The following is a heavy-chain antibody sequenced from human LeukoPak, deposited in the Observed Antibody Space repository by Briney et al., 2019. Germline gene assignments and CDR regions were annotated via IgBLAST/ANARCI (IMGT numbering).Heavy chain of an antibody. V-gene: IGHV3-9*01. CDR2: ISWNSGSI. CDR1: GFTFDDYA. J-gene: IGHJ4*02. D-gene: IGHD3-22*01. Sequence: GGSLRLSCAASGFTFDDYAMHWVRQAPGKGLEWVSGISWNSGSIGYADSVKGRFTISRDNAKNSLYLQMNSLRAEDTALYYCAKGLRDYYDSSGYTRPFDYWGQGTLVTVSS. CDR3: AKGLRDYYDSSGYTRPFDY.